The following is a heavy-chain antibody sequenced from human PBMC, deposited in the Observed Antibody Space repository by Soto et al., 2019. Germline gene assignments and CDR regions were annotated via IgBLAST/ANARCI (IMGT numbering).Heavy chain of an antibody. CDR3: ARDPYLGRWLVWYFDY. CDR2: IKQDGSEK. Sequence: EVQLVESGGGLVQPGGSLRLSCAASGFTFSSYWMSWVRQAPGKGLEWVANIKQDGSEKYYVDPVKGRFTISRDNAKNSLYLQMNSLRAEDTAVYYCARDPYLGRWLVWYFDYWGQGTLVTVSS. V-gene: IGHV3-7*05. CDR1: GFTFSSYW. J-gene: IGHJ4*02. D-gene: IGHD6-19*01.